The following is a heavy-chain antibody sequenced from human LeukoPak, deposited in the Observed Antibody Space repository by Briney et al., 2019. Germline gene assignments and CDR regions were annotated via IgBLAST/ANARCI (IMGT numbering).Heavy chain of an antibody. J-gene: IGHJ4*02. CDR2: IYSGGST. V-gene: IGHV3-66*01. Sequence: GGSLRLSCAASGFSVSGDYMTWVRQAPGKGLEWISVIYSGGSTYYADSVRGRFTISRDNSKNTMDLQMNSLRAEGTAVYFCARDLGRSRDYWGQGTLVTVSS. CDR3: ARDLGRSRDY. CDR1: GFSVSGDY.